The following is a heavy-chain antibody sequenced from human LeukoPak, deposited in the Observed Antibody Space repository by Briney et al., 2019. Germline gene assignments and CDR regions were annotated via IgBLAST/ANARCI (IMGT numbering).Heavy chain of an antibody. CDR3: TRRYFDTPLN. J-gene: IGHJ4*02. CDR1: GFTFGDYA. CDR2: IRSKAYGGTT. Sequence: GGSLRLSCTATGFTFGDYAMSWVRQAPGKGLEWVGFIRSKAYGGTTEYAASVKGRFTISRDDSKSIAYLRMNSLKTEDTAVYYCTRRYFDTPLNWGQGTLVTVSS. V-gene: IGHV3-49*04. D-gene: IGHD3-9*01.